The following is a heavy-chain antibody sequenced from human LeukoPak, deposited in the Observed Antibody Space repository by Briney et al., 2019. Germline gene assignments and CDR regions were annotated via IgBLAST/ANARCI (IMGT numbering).Heavy chain of an antibody. CDR1: GFSFSTYS. CDR3: ATDSPETAAFDY. Sequence: PGGSLRLSCTASGFSFSTYSMNWVRQAPGKGLEWVSYIVGSSRNIYYADSEKGRFTISRDNAKNSLYLQMDSLRAEDTAVYHCATDSPETAAFDYWGQGTLVTVSS. V-gene: IGHV3-48*04. D-gene: IGHD1-1*01. J-gene: IGHJ4*02. CDR2: IVGSSRNI.